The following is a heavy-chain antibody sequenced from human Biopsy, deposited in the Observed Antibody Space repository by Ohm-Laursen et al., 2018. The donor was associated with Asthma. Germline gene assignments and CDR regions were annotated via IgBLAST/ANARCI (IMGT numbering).Heavy chain of an antibody. J-gene: IGHJ4*02. V-gene: IGHV3-23*01. CDR3: ARGPAWQQLDN. CDR1: GFTFSSYA. D-gene: IGHD6-13*01. Sequence: SLRLSCSASGFTFSSYAMSWVRQAPGKGLEWVSSISSSGASTYYADSVKGRFTISRDNSKNTLYLQMSSLRAEDTAVYYCARGPAWQQLDNWGQGTLVTVSS. CDR2: ISSSGAST.